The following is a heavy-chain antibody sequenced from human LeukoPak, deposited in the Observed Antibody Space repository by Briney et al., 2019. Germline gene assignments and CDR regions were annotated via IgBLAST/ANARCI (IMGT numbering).Heavy chain of an antibody. Sequence: SETLSLTCTVSGYSISSGYYWGWIRQPPGKGLEWIGSIYHSGSTYYNPSLKSRVTISVDTSKNQFSLKLSSVTAADTAVYYCARGWIRATDYWGQGTLVTVSS. V-gene: IGHV4-38-2*02. D-gene: IGHD5-18*01. CDR1: GYSISSGYY. CDR2: IYHSGST. J-gene: IGHJ4*02. CDR3: ARGWIRATDY.